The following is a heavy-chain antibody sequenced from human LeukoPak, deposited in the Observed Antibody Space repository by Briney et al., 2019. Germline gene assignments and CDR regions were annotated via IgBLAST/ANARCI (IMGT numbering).Heavy chain of an antibody. Sequence: GGSLRLSRAASGFTFSSYSMNWVRQAPGKGLEWVSSISSSSSYIYYADSVKGRFTISRDNAKNSLYLQMNSLRAEDTAVYYCARDAGWNWFDPWGQGTLVTVSS. CDR2: ISSSSSYI. J-gene: IGHJ5*02. D-gene: IGHD6-19*01. CDR1: GFTFSSYS. CDR3: ARDAGWNWFDP. V-gene: IGHV3-21*01.